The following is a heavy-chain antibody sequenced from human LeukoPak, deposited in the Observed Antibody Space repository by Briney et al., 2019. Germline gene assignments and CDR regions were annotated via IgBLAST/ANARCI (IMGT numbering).Heavy chain of an antibody. CDR1: GFTFDDYA. CDR2: ISWNSGSI. Sequence: GGSLRLSCAASGFTFDDYAMHWVRQAPGKGLEWVSGISWNSGSIGYADSVKGRFTISRDNAKNSLYLQMNSLRAEDTALYYCAKDGAMNYDILTGYHFHFDYWGQGTLVTVSS. D-gene: IGHD3-9*01. CDR3: AKDGAMNYDILTGYHFHFDY. V-gene: IGHV3-9*01. J-gene: IGHJ4*02.